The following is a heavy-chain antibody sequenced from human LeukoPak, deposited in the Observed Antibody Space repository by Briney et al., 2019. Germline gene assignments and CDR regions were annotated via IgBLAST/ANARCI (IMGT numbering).Heavy chain of an antibody. Sequence: SETLSLTCTVSGGSIGSYYWSWIRQPPGKGLEWIGYIYYSGSTNYNPSLKSRVTISVDTSKNQFSLKLSSVTAADTAVYFCASPRGDDSGGYYTWYFHHWGQGILVTVSS. D-gene: IGHD3-22*01. CDR2: IYYSGST. CDR1: GGSIGSYY. CDR3: ASPRGDDSGGYYTWYFHH. V-gene: IGHV4-59*08. J-gene: IGHJ1*01.